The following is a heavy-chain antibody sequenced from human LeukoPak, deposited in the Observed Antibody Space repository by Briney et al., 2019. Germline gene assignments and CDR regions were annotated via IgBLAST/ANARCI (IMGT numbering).Heavy chain of an antibody. J-gene: IGHJ3*02. CDR2: IDTSGST. CDR3: ARDLWFGDLYDAFDI. Sequence: SETLSLTCTVSGGSISSYYWSWIRQPAGKGLEWIGRIDTSGSTNYNPSLKSRGTMSVETSKNHFSLKLSSVTAADTAVYYCARDLWFGDLYDAFDIWGQGTMVTVSS. V-gene: IGHV4-4*07. D-gene: IGHD3-10*01. CDR1: GGSISSYY.